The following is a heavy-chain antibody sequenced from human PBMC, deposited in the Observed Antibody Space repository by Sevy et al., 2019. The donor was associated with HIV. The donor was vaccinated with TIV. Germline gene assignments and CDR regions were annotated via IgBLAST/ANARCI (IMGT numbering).Heavy chain of an antibody. CDR3: AKSRGSSGFSD. D-gene: IGHD6-19*01. V-gene: IGHV1-18*04. CDR1: GYRFTSYS. J-gene: IGHJ4*02. CDR2: ISGDNGDR. Sequence: ASVKVSCRASGYRFTSYSITWVRQAPGEGLEWMGRISGDNGDRKYAEGFQDRLTLAADKSSTTAFMELRSLRSNDTAIYYCAKSRGSSGFSDWGQGTLVTVSS.